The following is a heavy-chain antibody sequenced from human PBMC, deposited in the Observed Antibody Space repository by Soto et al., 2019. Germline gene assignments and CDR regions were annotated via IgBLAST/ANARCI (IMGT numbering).Heavy chain of an antibody. CDR2: IYSGGST. D-gene: IGHD3-10*01. V-gene: IGHV3-66*04. CDR3: ARRHYYGSD. Sequence: EVQLVESGGGLVQPGGSLRLSCAASGFSVSSNYMYWVRQAPGKGLECVSLIYSGGSTDHADSVKDRFTISRDNSKNTLYLQMNSLRAKDTAVYYCARRHYYGSDWGQGTLVTVSS. CDR1: GFSVSSNY. J-gene: IGHJ4*02.